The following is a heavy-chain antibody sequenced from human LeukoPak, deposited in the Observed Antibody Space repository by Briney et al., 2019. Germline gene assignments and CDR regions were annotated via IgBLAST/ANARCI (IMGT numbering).Heavy chain of an antibody. D-gene: IGHD2-15*01. CDR1: GGTFSSYA. CDR3: ARDVFRGGSCCGFDP. CDR2: IIPIFGTA. J-gene: IGHJ5*02. Sequence: ASVKVSCKASGGTFSSYAISWVRQAPGQGLEWMGGIIPIFGTANYARKFQGRVTITADESTSTAYMELSSLRSEDTAVYYCARDVFRGGSCCGFDPWGQGTLVTVSS. V-gene: IGHV1-69*13.